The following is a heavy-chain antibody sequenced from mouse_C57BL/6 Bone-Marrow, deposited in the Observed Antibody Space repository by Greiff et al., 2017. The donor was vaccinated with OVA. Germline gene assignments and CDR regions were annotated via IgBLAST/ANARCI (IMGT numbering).Heavy chain of an antibody. CDR2: IDPENGDT. CDR3: TTKANWDDFDY. D-gene: IGHD4-1*01. V-gene: IGHV14-4*01. CDR1: GFNIKDDY. Sequence: EVQLQQSGAELVRPGASVKLSCTASGFNIKDDYMHWVKQRPEQGLEWIGWIDPENGDTEYASKFQGKATITADTSSNTAYLQLSSLTSEDTAVYYCTTKANWDDFDYWGQGTTLTVSS. J-gene: IGHJ2*01.